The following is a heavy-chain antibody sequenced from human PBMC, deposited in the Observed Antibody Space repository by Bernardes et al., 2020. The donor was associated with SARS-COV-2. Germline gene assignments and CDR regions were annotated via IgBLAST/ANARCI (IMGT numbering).Heavy chain of an antibody. V-gene: IGHV3-74*03. Sequence: GGSLRLSCAASGFTVSVYWMHWVRQAPGKGLVWVARVNSDGSRITYADSVKGRFTISRDNAKNTLYLQMNSLRAEDTAVYYCAREEGYVLGLSYHYYGMDVWGQGTTVNVS. CDR3: AREEGYVLGLSYHYYGMDV. CDR2: VNSDGSRI. J-gene: IGHJ6*02. CDR1: GFTVSVYW. D-gene: IGHD5-12*01.